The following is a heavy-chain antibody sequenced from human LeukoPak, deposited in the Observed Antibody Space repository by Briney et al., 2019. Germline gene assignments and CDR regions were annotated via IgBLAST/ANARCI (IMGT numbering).Heavy chain of an antibody. CDR1: GGSISSTSYY. CDR3: ARSRGYSYGYHFDY. D-gene: IGHD5-18*01. V-gene: IGHV4-61*02. CDR2: IYASGTT. J-gene: IGHJ4*02. Sequence: PSQTLSLTCAVAGGSISSTSYYWNWIRQPAGKGLEWIERIYASGTTNFNPSLKSRITLSLDMSKNQLSLRLTSVTAADTAVYYCARSRGYSYGYHFDYWGQGTLVTVSS.